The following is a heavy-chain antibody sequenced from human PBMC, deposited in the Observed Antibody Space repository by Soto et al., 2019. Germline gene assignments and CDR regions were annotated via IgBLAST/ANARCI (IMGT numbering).Heavy chain of an antibody. CDR2: IGTAGDT. CDR3: ARDRHYYGMDV. Sequence: LRLSCAASGFTFSSYDMHWVRQATGKGLEWVSAIGTAGDTYYPGSVKGRFTISRENAKNSLYLQMNSLRAGDTAVYYCARDRHYYGMDVWGQGTTVTVSS. V-gene: IGHV3-13*01. CDR1: GFTFSSYD. J-gene: IGHJ6*02.